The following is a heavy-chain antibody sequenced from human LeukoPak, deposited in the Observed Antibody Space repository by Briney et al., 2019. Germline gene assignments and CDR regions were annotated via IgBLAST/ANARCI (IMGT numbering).Heavy chain of an antibody. V-gene: IGHV4-59*01. CDR1: GDSISSYY. Sequence: PSETLSLTCTVSGDSISSYYWSWIRQPPGKGLEWIGYISYSGSINYNPSLKSRVTMSVDTSKNQFSLKLSSVTAADTAVYYCARVKGREGSTVIIDYWGQGTLVTVSS. J-gene: IGHJ4*02. CDR2: ISYSGSI. D-gene: IGHD3-10*01. CDR3: ARVKGREGSTVIIDY.